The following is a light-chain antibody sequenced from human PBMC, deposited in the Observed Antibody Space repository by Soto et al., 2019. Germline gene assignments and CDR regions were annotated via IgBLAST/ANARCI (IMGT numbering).Light chain of an antibody. J-gene: IGKJ4*01. CDR1: QSVLYSSNNKNY. CDR3: QQYYTTPFT. Sequence: DIVMTQSPDSLAVSLGERATINCKSSQSVLYSSNNKNYLAWYQQKPGQPPKLLIYWASTRESGVPDRFSGSGSGTDFTLTISSLQAEDVAVYYCQQYYTTPFTFGGGTKVEIE. CDR2: WAS. V-gene: IGKV4-1*01.